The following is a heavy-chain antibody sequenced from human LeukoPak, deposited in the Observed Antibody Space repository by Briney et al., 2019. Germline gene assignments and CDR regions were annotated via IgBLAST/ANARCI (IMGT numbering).Heavy chain of an antibody. CDR2: IYYSGST. J-gene: IGHJ5*02. D-gene: IGHD3-10*01. CDR3: AGGGTGPFGEFTGWFDL. Sequence: SEPLSLPCTVSGASISIHYGSGLRHPPGKAREGLGYIYYSGSTYYNPSLKSRVTISVDTSKNQFSLKLSSVTAADTAVYYCAGGGTGPFGEFTGWFDLWGQGTLVTVSS. V-gene: IGHV4-59*06. CDR1: GASISIHY.